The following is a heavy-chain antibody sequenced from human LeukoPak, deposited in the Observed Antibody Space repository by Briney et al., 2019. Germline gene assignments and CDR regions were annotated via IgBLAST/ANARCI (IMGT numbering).Heavy chain of an antibody. CDR1: GGSISSSSYY. CDR3: ARAGIAVAGTSFRFDP. J-gene: IGHJ5*02. D-gene: IGHD6-19*01. V-gene: IGHV4-39*07. CDR2: IYYSGST. Sequence: SETLSLTCAASGGSISSSSYYWGWIRQPPGKGLEWIGSIYYSGSTYYNPSLKSRVTISVDTSKNQFSLKLSSVTAADTAVYYCARAGIAVAGTSFRFDPWGQGTLVTVSS.